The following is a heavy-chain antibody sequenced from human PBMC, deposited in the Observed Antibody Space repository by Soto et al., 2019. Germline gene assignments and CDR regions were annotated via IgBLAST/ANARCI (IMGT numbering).Heavy chain of an antibody. D-gene: IGHD3-10*01. CDR2: IYYSGST. V-gene: IGHV4-39*01. CDR1: GGSMSTSYY. Sequence: QLQLQESGPGLLKPSETLSLTCTVSGGSMSTSYYWGWIRQPPGKGLEWIGSIYYSGSTYYNPSLKSRVTISVDTSKNQFSLMLTSVTAADTSVYYCATLWFGEADYWGQGTLVTVSS. CDR3: ATLWFGEADY. J-gene: IGHJ4*02.